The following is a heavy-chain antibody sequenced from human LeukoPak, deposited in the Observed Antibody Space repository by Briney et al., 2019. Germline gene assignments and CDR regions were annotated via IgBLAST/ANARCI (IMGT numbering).Heavy chain of an antibody. Sequence: GGSLRLSCAASGFTFSSYSMNWVRQAPGKGLEWVSSISSSSSYIYYADSVKGRLTISRDNAKNSLYLQMNSLRAEDTAVYYCARGGGYSYGSFDYWGQGTLVTVSS. CDR1: GFTFSSYS. CDR3: ARGGGYSYGSFDY. D-gene: IGHD5-18*01. CDR2: ISSSSSYI. V-gene: IGHV3-21*04. J-gene: IGHJ4*02.